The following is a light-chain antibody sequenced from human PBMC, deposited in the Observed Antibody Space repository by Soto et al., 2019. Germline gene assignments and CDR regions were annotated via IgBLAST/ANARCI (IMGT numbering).Light chain of an antibody. V-gene: IGLV2-8*01. CDR2: EVS. Sequence: QSALTQPPSASGSPGQSATISCTGTSSDVGGYNYVSWYHQHPGKAPKLMIYEVSKRPSGVPNRFSGSKSGNTASLTVSGLQADDEADYYCSSYAGSNNFKVFGGGTKLTVL. CDR1: SSDVGGYNY. J-gene: IGLJ3*02. CDR3: SSYAGSNNFKV.